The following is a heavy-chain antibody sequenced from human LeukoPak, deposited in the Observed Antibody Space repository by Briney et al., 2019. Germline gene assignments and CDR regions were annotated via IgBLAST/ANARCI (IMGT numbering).Heavy chain of an antibody. CDR1: GFSVSSNY. V-gene: IGHV3-21*01. D-gene: IGHD3-22*01. Sequence: GGSLRLSCAASGFSVSSNYMNWVRQAPGKGLEWVSSISTSSSYIYYADSVKGRFTISRDNAKNSLYLQMNSLRAEDTAVYYCARGDMYYYDSSGGDYWGQGTLVTVSS. CDR3: ARGDMYYYDSSGGDY. CDR2: ISTSSSYI. J-gene: IGHJ4*02.